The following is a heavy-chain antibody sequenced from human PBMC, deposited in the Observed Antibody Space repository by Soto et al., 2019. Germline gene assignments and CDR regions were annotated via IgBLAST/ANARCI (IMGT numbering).Heavy chain of an antibody. D-gene: IGHD3-9*01. Sequence: PSETLSLTCTVSGGSISSSSYYWGWIRQPPGKGLEWIGSIYYSGSTYYNPSLKSRVTISVDTSKNQFSLKLSSVTTADTAVYYCARHPQNYDILTGYYKPAHWFDPWGQGTLVTVSS. CDR3: ARHPQNYDILTGYYKPAHWFDP. CDR2: IYYSGST. V-gene: IGHV4-39*01. CDR1: GGSISSSSYY. J-gene: IGHJ5*02.